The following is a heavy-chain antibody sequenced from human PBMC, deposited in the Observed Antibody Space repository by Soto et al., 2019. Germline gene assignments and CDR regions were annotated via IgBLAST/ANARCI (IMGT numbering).Heavy chain of an antibody. D-gene: IGHD2-8*01. J-gene: IGHJ4*02. V-gene: IGHV4-61*01. CDR1: VGSVSGGNYY. Sequence: SETLSLTCSVSVGSVSGGNYYWTWIRQPPGKGLEWIGYVQDSWSTNYNPDTSKNQFSLQLNSVTPEDTAVYYCARDLPTWYCTNGVCLRTENYFDYWGQGTLVTVSS. CDR3: ARDLPTWYCTNGVCLRTENYFDY. CDR2: VQDSWST.